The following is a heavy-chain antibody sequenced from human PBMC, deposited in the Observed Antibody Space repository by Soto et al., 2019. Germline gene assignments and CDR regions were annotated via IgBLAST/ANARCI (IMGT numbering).Heavy chain of an antibody. Sequence: GASVKVSCKASGYTFTGYYMHWVRQAPGQGLEWMGWINPNSGGTNYAQKFQGRVTMTRDTSIRTAYMELSRLRSDDTAVYYCARKGPVGGGYNTLILHFDYWGQGTLVTVP. CDR3: ARKGPVGGGYNTLILHFDY. J-gene: IGHJ4*02. V-gene: IGHV1-2*02. D-gene: IGHD5-12*01. CDR2: INPNSGGT. CDR1: GYTFTGYY.